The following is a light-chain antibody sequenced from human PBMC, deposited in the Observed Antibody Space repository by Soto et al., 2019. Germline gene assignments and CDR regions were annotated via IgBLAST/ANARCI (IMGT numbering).Light chain of an antibody. Sequence: DIQMTQSPPSLSASEGDRVTITCRASQSISSHLNWYQQKPGKAPKFLIYAASSLQSGVPSRFSGRGSGTDFTLTISSLQPEDFATYYFQQSYSTPFTFGGGTKVEIK. CDR1: QSISSH. V-gene: IGKV1-39*01. J-gene: IGKJ4*01. CDR3: QQSYSTPFT. CDR2: AAS.